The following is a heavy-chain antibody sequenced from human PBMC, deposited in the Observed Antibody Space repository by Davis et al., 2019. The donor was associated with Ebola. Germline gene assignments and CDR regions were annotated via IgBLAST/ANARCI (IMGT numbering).Heavy chain of an antibody. CDR2: IGPSGGSI. J-gene: IGHJ4*02. Sequence: GESLKISCAASGFTFSSYSMNWVRQAPGKGLEWVSSIGPSGGSIFYADSVKGRFDISRDNAKNSLYLQMNSLRDEDTAVYYCARAFGYSYGYYFDYWGQGTLVTVSS. CDR1: GFTFSSYS. CDR3: ARAFGYSYGYYFDY. D-gene: IGHD5-18*01. V-gene: IGHV3-21*01.